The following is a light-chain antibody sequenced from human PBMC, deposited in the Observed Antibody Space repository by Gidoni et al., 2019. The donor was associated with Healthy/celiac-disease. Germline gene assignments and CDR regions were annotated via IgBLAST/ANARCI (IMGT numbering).Light chain of an antibody. CDR2: GAS. J-gene: IGKJ3*01. V-gene: IGKV3-15*01. CDR3: QQYNNWPLFT. Sequence: DIVMTHSPATLSVSPGARATLSCRASQSVGSNLAWYQQKPSQAPTLLIYGASTSATGIPARFSGSGSGTEFTLTISSLQSEDFSVYYCQQYNNWPLFTFGPGTKVDIK. CDR1: QSVGSN.